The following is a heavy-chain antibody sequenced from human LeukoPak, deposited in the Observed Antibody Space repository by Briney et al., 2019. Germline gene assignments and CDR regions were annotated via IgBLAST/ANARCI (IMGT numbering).Heavy chain of an antibody. CDR2: IYYSGST. J-gene: IGHJ5*02. CDR1: GRSISSYY. CDR3: ARDSRYGDYNWFDP. D-gene: IGHD4-17*01. V-gene: IGHV4-59*01. Sequence: PSEPLSLTCTVSGRSISSYYWSWIRQPPGKGLEWIGYIYYSGSTNYNPSLKSRVTISSDTSKNQFSLKLSAVTAADTAVYYCARDSRYGDYNWFDPWGQGTLVTVSS.